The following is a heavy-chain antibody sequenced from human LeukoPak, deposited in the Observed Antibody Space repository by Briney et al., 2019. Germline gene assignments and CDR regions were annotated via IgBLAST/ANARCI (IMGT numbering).Heavy chain of an antibody. V-gene: IGHV4-31*03. Sequence: SETLSLTCTVSGGSLSSGGYYWSWIRQYPEKGLEWIVYIYHSGSTYYNPSLQSRVSISLDMSRNQFSLKLTSVTAADTAVYYCARRMEYYYGNSGYYFDYWGQGALVTVSS. CDR1: GGSLSSGGYY. CDR2: IYHSGST. D-gene: IGHD3-22*01. CDR3: ARRMEYYYGNSGYYFDY. J-gene: IGHJ4*02.